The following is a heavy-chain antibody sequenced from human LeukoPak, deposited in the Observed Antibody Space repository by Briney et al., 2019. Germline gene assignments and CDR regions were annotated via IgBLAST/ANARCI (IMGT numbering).Heavy chain of an antibody. D-gene: IGHD3-3*01. V-gene: IGHV3-74*03. J-gene: IGHJ5*02. CDR2: INSDGRSA. Sequence: PGGSLRLSCAASEFSFSSYWMHWVRQAPGKGLVWVSRINSDGRSALYADSVKGRFTISRDNAKNTLYLQMNSLRAEDTAVYYCTRVELRGGFNWFDPCGQGTVVTVSS. CDR3: TRVELRGGFNWFDP. CDR1: EFSFSSYW.